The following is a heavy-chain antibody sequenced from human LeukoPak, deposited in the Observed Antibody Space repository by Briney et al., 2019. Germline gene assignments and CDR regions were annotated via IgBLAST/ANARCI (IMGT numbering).Heavy chain of an antibody. J-gene: IGHJ4*02. CDR3: ARDAYAYQHAIFDY. Sequence: GGSLRLSCAASGFTLSSYSMHWVRQAPGKGLEFVSAISRNGRNTYYANSVKGRFTISRDNSKDTLYLQMNSLRADDAAVYYCARDAYAYQHAIFDYWGQGTLVTVSS. CDR1: GFTLSSYS. CDR2: ISRNGRNT. V-gene: IGHV3-64*01. D-gene: IGHD3-16*01.